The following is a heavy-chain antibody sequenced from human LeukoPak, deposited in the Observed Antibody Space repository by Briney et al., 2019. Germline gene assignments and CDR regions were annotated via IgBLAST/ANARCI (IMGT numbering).Heavy chain of an antibody. CDR2: ISAYNVNT. CDR1: GYTFTSYG. CDR3: ARGGGGGVLRYFDWLWTRDNWFDP. D-gene: IGHD3-9*01. Sequence: GASVKVSCKASGYTFTSYGISWVRQAPGQALEWMGWISAYNVNTNYAQKLQRKVTMTTDTTTSTAYMELRSLRSVDTAVDYCARGGGGGVLRYFDWLWTRDNWFDPWGQGTLVTVSS. V-gene: IGHV1-18*01. J-gene: IGHJ5*02.